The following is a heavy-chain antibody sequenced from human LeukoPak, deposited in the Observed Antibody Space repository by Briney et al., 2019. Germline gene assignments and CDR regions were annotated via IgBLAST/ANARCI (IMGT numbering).Heavy chain of an antibody. J-gene: IGHJ4*02. Sequence: SETLSLTCTVSGVSISSSNSYWGWIRQPPGKGLEWIGSIYYSGNTYYNASLKSQVSISIDTSKNQFSLRLTSVTAADTAVYYCARDFYSNYATPYLSLNYWGQGTLVTVSS. CDR1: GVSISSSNSY. CDR2: IYYSGNT. CDR3: ARDFYSNYATPYLSLNY. V-gene: IGHV4-39*02. D-gene: IGHD4-11*01.